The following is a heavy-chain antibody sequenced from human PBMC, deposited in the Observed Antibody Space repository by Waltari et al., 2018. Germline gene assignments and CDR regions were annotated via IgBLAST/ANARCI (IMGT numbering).Heavy chain of an antibody. V-gene: IGHV3-23*04. D-gene: IGHD5-18*01. J-gene: IGHJ4*02. CDR1: GFTFSSYG. Sequence: EVQLVESGGGLVQPGGSLRLSCAASGFTFSSYGMNWVRQAAGKGLEWVSGISGSCGNTYYADSVKGRFTISRDNSKSTLSLQMNSVRADDTAVYYCARGAAYSRFDYWGQGTLVIVSS. CDR2: ISGSCGNT. CDR3: ARGAAYSRFDY.